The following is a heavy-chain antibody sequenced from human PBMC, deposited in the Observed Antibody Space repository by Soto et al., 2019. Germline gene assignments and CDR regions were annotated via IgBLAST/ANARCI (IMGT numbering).Heavy chain of an antibody. CDR3: ARALAYCSGGSCYDDAFDI. CDR2: MNPNSGNT. D-gene: IGHD2-15*01. J-gene: IGHJ3*02. V-gene: IGHV1-8*01. Sequence: QVQLVQSGAEVKKPGASVKVSCKASGYTFTSYDINWVRQATGQGLEWMGWMNPNSGNTGYAQKFQGRVTMTRNTSISTAYMELSSLRSEDTAVYHCARALAYCSGGSCYDDAFDIWGQGTMVTVSS. CDR1: GYTFTSYD.